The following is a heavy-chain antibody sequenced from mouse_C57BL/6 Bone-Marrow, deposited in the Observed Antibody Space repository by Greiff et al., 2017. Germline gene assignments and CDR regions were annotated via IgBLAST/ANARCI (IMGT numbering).Heavy chain of an antibody. Sequence: QVQLQQSGAELVKPGASVKLSCKASGYTFTSYWMHWVKQRPGQGLEWIGLIYPNSGSTNYNEKFKSKATLTVDKSSSTAYMQISSLTSEDSAVYGCARGGLTTSWYFDVRGTRATVTVSS. J-gene: IGHJ1*03. CDR2: IYPNSGST. CDR3: ARGGLTTSWYFDV. D-gene: IGHD1-1*01. CDR1: GYTFTSYW. V-gene: IGHV1-64*01.